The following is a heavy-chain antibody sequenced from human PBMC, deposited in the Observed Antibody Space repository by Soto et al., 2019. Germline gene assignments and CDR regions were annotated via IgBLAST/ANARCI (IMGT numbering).Heavy chain of an antibody. CDR1: GYTFTSYA. CDR2: INAGNGNT. Sequence: ASVKLSCKASGYTFTSYAMHWARQAPGQRLEWMGWINAGNGNTKYSQKFQGRVTITRDTSASTAYMELSSLRSEDTAVYYCARAFDIYDAFDIWGQGTMVTVSS. V-gene: IGHV1-3*01. CDR3: ARAFDIYDAFDI. D-gene: IGHD3-9*01. J-gene: IGHJ3*02.